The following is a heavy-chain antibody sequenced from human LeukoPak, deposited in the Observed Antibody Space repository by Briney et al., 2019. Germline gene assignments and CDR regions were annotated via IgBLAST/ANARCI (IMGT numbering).Heavy chain of an antibody. CDR3: ARHHYYGSGRPFDY. D-gene: IGHD3-10*01. J-gene: IGHJ4*02. V-gene: IGHV4-59*08. CDR2: IYYSGST. CDR1: GGSISSYY. Sequence: SETLSLTCTVSGGSISSYYWSWLRQPPGKGLEWIGYIYYSGSTNYNPSLKSRVTISVDTSKNQFSLKLSSVTAADTAVYYCARHHYYGSGRPFDYWGQGTLVTVSS.